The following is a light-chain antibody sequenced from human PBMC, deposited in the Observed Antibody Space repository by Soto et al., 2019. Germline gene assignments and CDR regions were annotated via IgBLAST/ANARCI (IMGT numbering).Light chain of an antibody. J-gene: IGLJ1*01. CDR2: DVS. Sequence: QSALTQPRSVSGSPGQSVTISCTGTSSDVGNYNYVSWYQQHPGKAPKLMIYDVSKRPSGVPDRFSGSKSGNTASLTISGLQAEDEADYSCCSYAGSYTFYVFGTGTKVTVL. V-gene: IGLV2-11*01. CDR3: CSYAGSYTFYV. CDR1: SSDVGNYNY.